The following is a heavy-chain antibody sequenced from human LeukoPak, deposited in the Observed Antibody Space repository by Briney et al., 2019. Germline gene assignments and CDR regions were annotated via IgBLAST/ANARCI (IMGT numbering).Heavy chain of an antibody. CDR3: ARDRGSSSWYSPQWFDP. J-gene: IGHJ5*02. CDR2: IWYDGSNK. D-gene: IGHD6-13*01. CDR1: GFTFSSYG. Sequence: GGSLRLSCAASGFTFSSYGMHWVRQAPGKGLEWVAVIWYDGSNKYYADSVKGRFTISGDNSKNTLYLQMNSLRAEDTAVYYCARDRGSSSWYSPQWFDPWGQGTLVTVSS. V-gene: IGHV3-33*01.